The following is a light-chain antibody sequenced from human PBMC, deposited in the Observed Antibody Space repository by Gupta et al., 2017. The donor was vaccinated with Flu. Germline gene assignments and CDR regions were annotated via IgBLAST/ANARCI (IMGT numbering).Light chain of an antibody. V-gene: IGLV4-60*03. Sequence: LEGSGSYNKGLGVPDRFSGSSSGSDRYLPLSHLQSEDEADYYCAPWASNSWVFGGGTKLTVL. CDR3: APWASNSWV. J-gene: IGLJ3*02. CDR2: LEGSGSY.